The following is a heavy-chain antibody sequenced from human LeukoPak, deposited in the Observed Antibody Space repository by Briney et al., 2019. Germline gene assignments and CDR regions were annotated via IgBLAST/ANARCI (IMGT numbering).Heavy chain of an antibody. J-gene: IGHJ6*03. D-gene: IGHD3-3*01. V-gene: IGHV1-69*06. Sequence: SVKVSCKASGGTFISDAISWVRQARGQGLEWMGGIIPIFGTANYAQKFQGRVTITADKSTSTAYMELSSLRSEDTAVYYCARAPPYYDFWSGYYYYMDVWGKGTTVTVSS. CDR1: GGTFISDA. CDR3: ARAPPYYDFWSGYYYYMDV. CDR2: IIPIFGTA.